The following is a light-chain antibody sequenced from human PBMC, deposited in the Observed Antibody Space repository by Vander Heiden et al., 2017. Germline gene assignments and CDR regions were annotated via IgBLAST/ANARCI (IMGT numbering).Light chain of an antibody. J-gene: IGLJ2*01. Sequence: QSALTQPASVSGSPGQSITISCTGTSSDVGGYNYVSWYQQHPGKAPKLRMYEVSNRPSGVSNRVSGSKSGNKDSLTISGLQAEDEADYYCSSYTSSSTLVFGGGTKLTVL. V-gene: IGLV2-14*01. CDR1: SSDVGGYNY. CDR2: EVS. CDR3: SSYTSSSTLV.